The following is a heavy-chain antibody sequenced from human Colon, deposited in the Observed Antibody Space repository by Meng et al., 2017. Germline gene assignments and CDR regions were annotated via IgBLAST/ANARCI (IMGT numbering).Heavy chain of an antibody. CDR3: ARAEYGDLDFDH. Sequence: EGQLVESGGGLVKPGGSLRLSCAASGFTFISYSMNWVRQAPGKGLEWVSSVSSNSYYIYYADSVEGRFTISRDNAKNSLYLQMNSLRAEDTAIYYCARAEYGDLDFDHWGQGTLVTVSS. J-gene: IGHJ4*02. CDR1: GFTFISYS. D-gene: IGHD4-17*01. V-gene: IGHV3-21*06. CDR2: VSSNSYYI.